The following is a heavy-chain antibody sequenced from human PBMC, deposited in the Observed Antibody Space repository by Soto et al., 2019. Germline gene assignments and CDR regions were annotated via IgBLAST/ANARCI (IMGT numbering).Heavy chain of an antibody. D-gene: IGHD2-15*01. V-gene: IGHV3-21*01. CDR2: ISSGSSNI. CDR3: ASATVVAGTFDF. CDR1: GFAFRRYN. Sequence: EVQLVESGGGLVQPGGSLTLSCAGSGFAFRRYNMNWVRQPPGKGLEWVASISSGSSNIYYADSVKGRFTISRDNAKDSLYLQMDSLRDEDSAVYYSASATVVAGTFDFWGQGTLLTVSS. J-gene: IGHJ4*02.